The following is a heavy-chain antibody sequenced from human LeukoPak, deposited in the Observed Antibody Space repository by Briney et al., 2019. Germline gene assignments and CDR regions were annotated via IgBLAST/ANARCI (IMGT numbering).Heavy chain of an antibody. V-gene: IGHV3-23*01. CDR2: ISGSGGST. CDR1: GFTFGSYA. CDR3: SYYSSSWRYFDN. J-gene: IGHJ4*02. D-gene: IGHD6-13*01. Sequence: GGSLRLSCAGSGFTFGSYAMSWVRQAPGKGLEWVAGISGSGGSTYYADSVKGRFTISRDNSKNTLFLQMNNLRAEDTALYSCSYYSSSWRYFDNWGQGTLVTVSS.